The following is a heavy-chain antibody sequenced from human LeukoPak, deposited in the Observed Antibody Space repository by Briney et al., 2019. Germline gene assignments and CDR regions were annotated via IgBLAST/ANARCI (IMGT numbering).Heavy chain of an antibody. CDR2: INHSGST. CDR3: AAEGAGYNSFDY. D-gene: IGHD5-24*01. Sequence: PSETLSLTCAVYGGSFSGYYWSWIRQPPGRGLEWIGEINHSGSTNYNPSLKSRVTISVDTSKNQFSLKLSSVTAADTAAYYCAAEGAGYNSFDYWGQGTLVTVSS. V-gene: IGHV4-34*01. J-gene: IGHJ4*02. CDR1: GGSFSGYY.